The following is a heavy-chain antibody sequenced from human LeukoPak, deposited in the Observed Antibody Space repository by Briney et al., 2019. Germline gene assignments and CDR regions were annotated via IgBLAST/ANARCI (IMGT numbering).Heavy chain of an antibody. CDR3: ARGYCSSTSCLFDY. J-gene: IGHJ4*02. Sequence: ASVKVSCKASGYAFTGYHIHWVRQAPGQGLEWMGRINPNSGDTNYAQKFQGRVTMTRDTSISTAYMELSRLRSDDTAVYYCARGYCSSTSCLFDYWGQGTLVTVSS. CDR1: GYAFTGYH. V-gene: IGHV1-2*06. D-gene: IGHD2-2*01. CDR2: INPNSGDT.